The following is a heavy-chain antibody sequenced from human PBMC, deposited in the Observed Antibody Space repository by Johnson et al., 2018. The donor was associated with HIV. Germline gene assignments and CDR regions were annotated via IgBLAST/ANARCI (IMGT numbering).Heavy chain of an antibody. D-gene: IGHD3-22*01. Sequence: MQLVESGGCVVRPGGSLRLSCAASGLTFDDYGMSWVRLAPGKGLEWVSGISWNGGSTGYADSVKGRFTISRDNAKNSLYLQMNSLRAEDTALYYCARVGDRAMIVGGTDAFDIWGQGTMVTVSS. V-gene: IGHV3-20*04. J-gene: IGHJ3*02. CDR1: GLTFDDYG. CDR2: ISWNGGST. CDR3: ARVGDRAMIVGGTDAFDI.